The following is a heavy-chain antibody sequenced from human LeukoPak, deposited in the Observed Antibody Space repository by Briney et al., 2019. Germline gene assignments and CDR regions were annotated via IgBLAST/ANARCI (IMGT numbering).Heavy chain of an antibody. J-gene: IGHJ6*02. D-gene: IGHD6-19*01. CDR1: GGTFSSYA. Sequence: SVKVSCKASGGTFSSYAISWVRQAPGQGLEWMGGIIPIFGTANYAQKFQGRVTITADESTSTAYMELSSLRSEDTAVYYCARGVSSSGWYEGPYYYYGMDVWGQGTTVTVSS. CDR3: ARGVSSSGWYEGPYYYYGMDV. CDR2: IIPIFGTA. V-gene: IGHV1-69*13.